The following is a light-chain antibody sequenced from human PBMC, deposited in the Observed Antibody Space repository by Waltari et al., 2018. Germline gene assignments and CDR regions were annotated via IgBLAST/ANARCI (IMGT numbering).Light chain of an antibody. CDR1: QSLLSSSNNKNY. CDR3: QQYYTSPLT. V-gene: IGKV4-1*01. CDR2: WAS. Sequence: IVMTQSPDSLGVSLGERATINCRSSQSLLSSSNNKNYLAWYQHKPGQPPRLLMYWASLREFGVPERFSGSGSATDFTLTISSLQAEDVAVYYCQQYYTSPLTFGGGTKVEIK. J-gene: IGKJ4*01.